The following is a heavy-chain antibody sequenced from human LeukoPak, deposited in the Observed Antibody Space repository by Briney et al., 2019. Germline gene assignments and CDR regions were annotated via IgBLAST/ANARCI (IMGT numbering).Heavy chain of an antibody. CDR2: IKQDGSEK. J-gene: IGHJ3*02. V-gene: IGHV3-7*01. CDR1: GFTFSSYW. CDR3: ARERLDSSGYSDDAFDI. Sequence: SGGSLRLSCAASGFTFSSYWMSWVRQAPGKGLEWVANIKQDGSEKYYVDSVKGRFTISRDNAKKSLYLQMNSLRAEDTAVYYCARERLDSSGYSDDAFDIWGQGTMVTVSS. D-gene: IGHD3-22*01.